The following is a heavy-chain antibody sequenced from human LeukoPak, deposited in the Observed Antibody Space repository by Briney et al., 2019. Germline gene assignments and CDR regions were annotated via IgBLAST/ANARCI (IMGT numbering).Heavy chain of an antibody. CDR3: ARSIAVAGPRYFDL. V-gene: IGHV4-34*01. CDR2: INHSGST. D-gene: IGHD6-19*01. CDR1: VGCFRGWY. J-gene: IGHJ2*01. Sequence: SDTVSLTCAVYVGCFRGWYWMGMRQPPGKGLDWMGEINHSGSTNYNPSLKSRVTISVDTSKNQFSLKLSSVTAADTAVYYCARSIAVAGPRYFDLWGRGTLVTVSS.